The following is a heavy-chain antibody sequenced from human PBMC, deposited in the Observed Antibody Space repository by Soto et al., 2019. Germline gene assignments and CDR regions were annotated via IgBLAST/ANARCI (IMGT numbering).Heavy chain of an antibody. CDR1: GGSISSYY. J-gene: IGHJ3*02. CDR2: IYYSGST. Sequence: SETLSLTCTVSGGSISSYYWSWIRQPPGKGLEWIGYIYYSGSTNYNPSLKSRVTISVDTSKNQFSLKLSSVTAADTAVYYCARNIGGYNGGRGAFDIWGQGTMVTVSS. D-gene: IGHD6-25*01. CDR3: ARNIGGYNGGRGAFDI. V-gene: IGHV4-59*01.